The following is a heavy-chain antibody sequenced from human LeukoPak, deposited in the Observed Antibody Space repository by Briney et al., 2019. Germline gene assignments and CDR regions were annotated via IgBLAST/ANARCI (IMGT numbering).Heavy chain of an antibody. CDR1: GFTFSSYA. V-gene: IGHV3-30-3*01. Sequence: PGRSLRLSCAASGFTFSSYAVHWVRQAPGKGLEWVAVISYDGSNKYYADSVKGRFTISRDNSKNTLYLQMNSLRAEDTAVYYCARDAPSSGWPIDYWGQGTLVTVSS. CDR3: ARDAPSSGWPIDY. D-gene: IGHD6-19*01. J-gene: IGHJ4*02. CDR2: ISYDGSNK.